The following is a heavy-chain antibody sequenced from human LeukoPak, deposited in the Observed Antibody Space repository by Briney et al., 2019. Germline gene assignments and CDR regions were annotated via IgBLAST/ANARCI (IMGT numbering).Heavy chain of an antibody. CDR1: GFTSSNAW. CDR3: TTDYDLRAFDI. J-gene: IGHJ3*02. CDR2: IKSKTDGGTT. D-gene: IGHD3-16*01. V-gene: IGHV3-15*01. Sequence: GGSLRLSCAASGFTSSNAWMSWVRQAPGKGLEWVGRIKSKTDGGTTDYAAPVKGRFTISRDDSKNTLYLQMNSLKTEDTAVYYCTTDYDLRAFDIWGQGTMVTVSS.